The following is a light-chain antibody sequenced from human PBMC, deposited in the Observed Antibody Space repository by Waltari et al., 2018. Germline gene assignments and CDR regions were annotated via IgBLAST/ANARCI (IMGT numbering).Light chain of an antibody. J-gene: IGLJ2*01. CDR1: SSDGGDFNY. V-gene: IGLV2-14*03. CDR3: TSYTRGSTF. CDR2: DVR. Sequence: QTDLTQPASVSGSPGQSITISCTGTSSDGGDFNYVSWYQQHPGKAPKLIIYDVRYRPSGVSNRFSGSKSGNTASLSISGLQAEDEADYYCTSYTRGSTFFGGGTRLTVL.